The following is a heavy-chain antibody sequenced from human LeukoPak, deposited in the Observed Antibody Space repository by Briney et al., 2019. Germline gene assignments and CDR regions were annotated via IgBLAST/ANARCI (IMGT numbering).Heavy chain of an antibody. CDR2: MYYSGST. J-gene: IGHJ5*02. CDR3: ARSLPVTAAGSNWFDP. D-gene: IGHD6-13*01. Sequence: SETLSLTCTVSGGSISSGGYYWNWIRQPPGKGLEWIGYMYYSGSTNYNPSLKSRVTMSADTSRNHLSLKLSSVTAADTAVYYCARSLPVTAAGSNWFDPWGQGTLVTVSS. V-gene: IGHV4-61*03. CDR1: GGSISSGGYY.